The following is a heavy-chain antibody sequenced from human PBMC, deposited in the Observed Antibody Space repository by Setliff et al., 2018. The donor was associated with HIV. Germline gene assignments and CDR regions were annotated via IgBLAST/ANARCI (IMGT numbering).Heavy chain of an antibody. J-gene: IGHJ6*03. V-gene: IGHV1-8*02. CDR3: AGGAWYTSGWHSSRYMDV. D-gene: IGHD6-19*01. CDR1: GGTFTSYD. Sequence: ASVKVSCKASGGTFTSYDINWVRQATGQGLEWMGWVNPNSGNTGYAQKFQGRVTMTRNTSIRTVYMELSSLRSEDTAVYYCAGGAWYTSGWHSSRYMDVWGKGSTVTVSS. CDR2: VNPNSGNT.